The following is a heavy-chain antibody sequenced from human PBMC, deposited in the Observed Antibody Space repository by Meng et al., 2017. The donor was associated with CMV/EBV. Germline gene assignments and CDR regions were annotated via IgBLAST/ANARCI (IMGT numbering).Heavy chain of an antibody. D-gene: IGHD2-2*01. CDR3: ARDQSSTSYYYYGMDV. CDR1: GYTFTGYY. CDR2: INPNSGGT. J-gene: IGHJ6*02. Sequence: ASVTVSCKASGYTFTGYYMHWVRQAPGQGLEWMGWINPNSGGTNYAQKFQGRVTMTRDTSISTAYMELSRLRSDDTAVYYCARDQSSTSYYYYGMDVWGQGTTVTVSS. V-gene: IGHV1-2*02.